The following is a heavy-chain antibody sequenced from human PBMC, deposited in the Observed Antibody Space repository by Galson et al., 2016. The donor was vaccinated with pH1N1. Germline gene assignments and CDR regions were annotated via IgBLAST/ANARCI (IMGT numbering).Heavy chain of an antibody. Sequence: PALVKPTQTLTLTCTFSGFSLSTVGMRVSWIRQPPGKALEWLARMDWDDDKAYKTSLKNRLTISKDSPKNQVVLTMTNMDPVDAAPYYCGWNYYDSSGIYGSLDCWGQGTLVAVSS. J-gene: IGHJ1*01. D-gene: IGHD3-22*01. V-gene: IGHV2-70*04. CDR1: GFSLSTVGMR. CDR3: GWNYYDSSGIYGSLDC. CDR2: MDWDDDK.